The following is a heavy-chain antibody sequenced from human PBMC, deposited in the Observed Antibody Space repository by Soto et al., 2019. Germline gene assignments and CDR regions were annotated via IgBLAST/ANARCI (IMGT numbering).Heavy chain of an antibody. J-gene: IGHJ3*02. D-gene: IGHD6-19*01. CDR2: IRSKAYGGTT. V-gene: IGHV3-49*03. CDR1: GFTCGDYA. Sequence: SMRLSCTASGFTCGDYAMSCFRKAPGKGLEWVGFIRSKAYGGTTEYAASAKGRFTISRDDSKSIAYLQMNSLKTEDTAVYYCTRKQWLPTEAAFDIWGQGTMVTVSS. CDR3: TRKQWLPTEAAFDI.